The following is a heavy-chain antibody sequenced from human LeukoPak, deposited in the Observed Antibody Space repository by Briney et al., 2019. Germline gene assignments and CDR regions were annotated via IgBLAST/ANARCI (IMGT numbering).Heavy chain of an antibody. CDR3: ARRINYDFWSGYPRGNAFYT. Sequence: SETLSLTCTVSGGSISSSSYYWGWIRQPPGKGLEWIGSIYYSGSTYYNPSLKSRVTISVDTSKNQFSLKLSSVTAADTAVYYCARRINYDFWSGYPRGNAFYTWGQGTMVTVSS. CDR1: GGSISSSSYY. V-gene: IGHV4-39*01. J-gene: IGHJ3*02. D-gene: IGHD3-3*01. CDR2: IYYSGST.